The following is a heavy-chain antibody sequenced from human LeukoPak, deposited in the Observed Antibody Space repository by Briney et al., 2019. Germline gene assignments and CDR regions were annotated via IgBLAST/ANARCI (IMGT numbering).Heavy chain of an antibody. CDR1: GFTFDDYV. V-gene: IGHV3-9*01. D-gene: IGHD6-13*01. Sequence: GGSLRLSCAASGFTFDDYVMHWVRQAPGKGLEWVSGISWNSGSIGYADSVKGRFTISRDNAKNSLYLQMNSLRAEDTALYYCAILKTGAGSSWYGWFDPWGQGTLVTVSS. CDR3: AILKTGAGSSWYGWFDP. CDR2: ISWNSGSI. J-gene: IGHJ5*02.